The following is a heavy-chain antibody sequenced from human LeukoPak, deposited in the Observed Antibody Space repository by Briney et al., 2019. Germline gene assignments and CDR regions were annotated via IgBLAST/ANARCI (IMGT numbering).Heavy chain of an antibody. CDR1: GFTFSSYW. CDR2: IKQDGSEK. CDR3: ARAQLAWDAAN. D-gene: IGHD6-13*01. J-gene: IGHJ4*02. Sequence: GGSLRLSCAASGFTFSSYWMSWVRQAPGKGLEWVANIKQDGSEKYYVDSVKGRFTISRGNAKNSLYLQMNSLRVEDTAVYYCARAQLAWDAANWGQGTLVTVSS. V-gene: IGHV3-7*04.